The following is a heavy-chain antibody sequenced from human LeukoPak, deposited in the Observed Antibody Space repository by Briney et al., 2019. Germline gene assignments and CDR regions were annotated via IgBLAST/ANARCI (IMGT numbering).Heavy chain of an antibody. CDR1: GGSISSYY. V-gene: IGHV4-4*07. D-gene: IGHD1-1*01. Sequence: SETLSLTCTVSGGSISSYYWSWIRQPAGKGLEWIGRIYTSGSTNYNPSLKSRVTMSVDTSKNQFSLKLSSVTAADTAVYYCARGRPRWNAHGVDYWGQGTLVTVSS. CDR3: ARGRPRWNAHGVDY. J-gene: IGHJ4*02. CDR2: IYTSGST.